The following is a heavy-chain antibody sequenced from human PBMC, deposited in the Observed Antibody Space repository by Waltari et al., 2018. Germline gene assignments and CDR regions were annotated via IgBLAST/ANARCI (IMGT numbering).Heavy chain of an antibody. J-gene: IGHJ6*02. D-gene: IGHD5-12*01. V-gene: IGHV3-9*01. CDR3: AKEDISSKNGNDF. CDR2: LTCNGTHV. CDR1: GFPFDDYA. Sequence: EAQLEESGGGSVQPGRFLRLSCAASGFPFDDYAMHWVRQSPGNGWEWVSGLTCNGTHVCYTDPFKALYTHSRDKAKNYLFYQMNSLHPENTALHYCAKEDISSKNGNDFSGEGPTV.